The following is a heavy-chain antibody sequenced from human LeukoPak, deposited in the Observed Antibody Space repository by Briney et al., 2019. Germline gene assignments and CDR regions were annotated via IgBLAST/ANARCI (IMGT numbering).Heavy chain of an antibody. J-gene: IGHJ4*02. CDR1: GYTFTRYG. D-gene: IGHD3-10*01. Sequence: ASVKVSCKASGYTFTRYGISWVRQAPGQGLEWMGWISAYNGNTNYAQKLQGRATMTTDTSTSTAYMELRSLRSDDTAVYYCARDMVRGVTSPYYFDYWGQGTLVTVSS. CDR2: ISAYNGNT. V-gene: IGHV1-18*01. CDR3: ARDMVRGVTSPYYFDY.